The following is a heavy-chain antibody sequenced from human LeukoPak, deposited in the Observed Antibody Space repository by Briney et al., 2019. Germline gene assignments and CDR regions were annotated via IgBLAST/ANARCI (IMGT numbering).Heavy chain of an antibody. CDR3: AREPTVTTRYFDY. Sequence: GESLKISCKGSGYTFTSYWIGWVRQMPGKGLGWMGIIYPGDSDTRYSPSFQGQVTISADKSISTAYLQWSSLKASDTAMYYCAREPTVTTRYFDYWGQGTLVTVSS. V-gene: IGHV5-51*01. CDR1: GYTFTSYW. CDR2: IYPGDSDT. J-gene: IGHJ4*02. D-gene: IGHD4-17*01.